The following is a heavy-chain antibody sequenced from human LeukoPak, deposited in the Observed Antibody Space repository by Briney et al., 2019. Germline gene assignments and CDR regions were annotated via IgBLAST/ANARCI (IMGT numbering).Heavy chain of an antibody. Sequence: SETLSLTCTVSGVSISSYYWSWIRQPPGKGLEWIGEINHSGSTNYNPSLKSRVTISVDTSKNQFSLKLSSVTAADTAVYYCARLTWGSYRYWGQGTLVTVSS. CDR1: GVSISSYY. J-gene: IGHJ4*02. D-gene: IGHD3-16*02. CDR3: ARLTWGSYRY. V-gene: IGHV4-34*01. CDR2: INHSGST.